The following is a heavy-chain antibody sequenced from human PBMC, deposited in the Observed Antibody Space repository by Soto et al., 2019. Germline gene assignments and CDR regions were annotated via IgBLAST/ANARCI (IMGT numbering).Heavy chain of an antibody. CDR2: IIPISGTA. V-gene: IGHV1-69*01. Sequence: QVPLVQSGAEVKKPGSSVKVSCKASGGTFSSYAISWVRQAPEQGLEWMGGIIPISGTANYAQKFQGRVTITADESTSTAYMELSSLRSEDTAVYYCARSQGSSTSLEIYYYYYYGMDVWGQGTTVTVSS. CDR1: GGTFSSYA. CDR3: ARSQGSSTSLEIYYYYYYGMDV. D-gene: IGHD2-2*01. J-gene: IGHJ6*02.